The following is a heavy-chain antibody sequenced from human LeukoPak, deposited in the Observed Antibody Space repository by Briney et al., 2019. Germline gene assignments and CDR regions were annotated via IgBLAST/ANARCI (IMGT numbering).Heavy chain of an antibody. Sequence: GGSLRLSCAASGFTFSSYAMSWVRQAPGKGLEWVSAISGSGGSTYYADSVKGRFTISRDKSKNTLYLQMNSLTAQDTAVYHCAKGGPTVAAAGRGFFDPWGQGTLVTVSS. V-gene: IGHV3-23*01. CDR3: AKGGPTVAAAGRGFFDP. D-gene: IGHD6-13*01. CDR2: ISGSGGST. J-gene: IGHJ5*02. CDR1: GFTFSSYA.